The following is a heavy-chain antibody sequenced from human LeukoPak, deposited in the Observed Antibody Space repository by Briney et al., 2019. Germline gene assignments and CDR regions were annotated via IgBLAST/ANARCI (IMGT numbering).Heavy chain of an antibody. J-gene: IGHJ4*02. CDR1: GGSISSGSYY. CDR2: IYTSGST. D-gene: IGHD3-22*01. V-gene: IGHV4-61*02. Sequence: PSQTLSLTCTVSGGSISSGSYYWSRLPQPAGKGLEWIGRIYTSGSTNYNPSLKSRVTISVDTSKNQFPLKLSSVTAADTAVYYCATEVVTLDYWGQGTLVTVSS. CDR3: ATEVVTLDY.